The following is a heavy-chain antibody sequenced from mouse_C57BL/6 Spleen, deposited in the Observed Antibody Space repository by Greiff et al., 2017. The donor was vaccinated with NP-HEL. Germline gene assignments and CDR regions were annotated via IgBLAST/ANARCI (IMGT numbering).Heavy chain of an antibody. CDR3: TRRAGAMDY. CDR1: GYTFTDYE. V-gene: IGHV1-15*01. CDR2: IDPETGGT. Sequence: QVQLKQSGAELVRPGASVTLSCKASGYTFTDYEMHWVKQTPVHGLEWIGAIDPETGGTAYNQKFKGKAILTADKSSSTAYMELRSLTSEDSAVYYCTRRAGAMDYWGQGTSVTVSS. J-gene: IGHJ4*01.